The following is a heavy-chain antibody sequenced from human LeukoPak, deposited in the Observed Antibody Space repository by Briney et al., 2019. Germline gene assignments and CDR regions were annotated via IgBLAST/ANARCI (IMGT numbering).Heavy chain of an antibody. D-gene: IGHD6-19*01. CDR1: GFAVSSNY. CDR2: IYSGGST. V-gene: IGHV3-66*01. CDR3: ARDLVSSGWYDAFDI. J-gene: IGHJ3*02. Sequence: PGGSLRPSCAASGFAVSSNYTSWVRQAPGKGLEWVSVIYSGGSTYYADSVKGRFTISRDNSKNTLYLQMNSLRAEDTAVYYCARDLVSSGWYDAFDIWGQGTMVTVSS.